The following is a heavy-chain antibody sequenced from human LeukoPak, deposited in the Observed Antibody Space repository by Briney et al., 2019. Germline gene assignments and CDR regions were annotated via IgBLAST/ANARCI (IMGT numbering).Heavy chain of an antibody. J-gene: IGHJ5*02. V-gene: IGHV3-30*18. CDR2: ICYDGSNK. CDR3: AKSGYQLLGGNWFDP. D-gene: IGHD2-2*01. Sequence: GGSLRLSCAASGFTFSSYGMNWVRQAPGKGLEWVAVICYDGSNKYYADSVKGRFTISRDNSKNTLDLPMNSLRAEDTAVYYCAKSGYQLLGGNWFDPWGQGTLVTVSS. CDR1: GFTFSSYG.